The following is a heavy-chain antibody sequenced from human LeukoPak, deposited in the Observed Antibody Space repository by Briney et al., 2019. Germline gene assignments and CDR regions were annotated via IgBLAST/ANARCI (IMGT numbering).Heavy chain of an antibody. Sequence: GGSLRLSCAASGFTVSSNYMSWVRQAPGKGLEWVSVIYSGGIYNDGTTNYGDSVKGRFTISRDNSKNTLYLQMNSLRAEDTAVYYCAREGYDILTGPRYRPWYFDLWGRGTLVTVSS. J-gene: IGHJ2*01. CDR3: AREGYDILTGPRYRPWYFDL. CDR2: IYSGGIYNDGTT. V-gene: IGHV3-66*01. CDR1: GFTVSSNY. D-gene: IGHD3-9*01.